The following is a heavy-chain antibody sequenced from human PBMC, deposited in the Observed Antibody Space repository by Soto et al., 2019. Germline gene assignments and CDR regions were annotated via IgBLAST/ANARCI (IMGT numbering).Heavy chain of an antibody. D-gene: IGHD2-15*01. CDR1: GFTFSNAW. Sequence: EVQLVESGGGLVKPGGSLRLSCAASGFTFSNAWMSWVRQAPGKGLEWVGRIKSKTDGGTTDYAAPVKGRFTISRDDSKNTLYLQMNSLKTEDTAVYYCTTYEMGSGGTNVDYWGQGTLVTVSS. CDR3: TTYEMGSGGTNVDY. CDR2: IKSKTDGGTT. J-gene: IGHJ4*02. V-gene: IGHV3-15*01.